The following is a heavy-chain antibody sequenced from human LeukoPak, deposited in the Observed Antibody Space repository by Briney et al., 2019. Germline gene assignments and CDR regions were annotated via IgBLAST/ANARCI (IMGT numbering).Heavy chain of an antibody. CDR1: GYTLTELS. CDR2: ISASNGYT. D-gene: IGHD6-13*01. CDR3: ARDDGGGIGAPGNTGPDY. J-gene: IGHJ4*02. V-gene: IGHV1-18*01. Sequence: ASVKVSCKVSGYTLTELSMHWVRQAPGQGLEWMGRISASNGYTDYAQKFQGRVIMTTDISTSTAYMELRSLRSDDTAVHYCARDDGGGIGAPGNTGPDYWGQGTLVIVSS.